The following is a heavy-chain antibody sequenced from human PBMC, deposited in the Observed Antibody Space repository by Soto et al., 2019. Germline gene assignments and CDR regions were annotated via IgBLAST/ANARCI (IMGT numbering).Heavy chain of an antibody. J-gene: IGHJ4*02. D-gene: IGHD6-19*01. CDR1: GYTFTSYY. CDR3: ARDTVGRAVAGMFDY. CDR2: INPSGGST. Sequence: QVQLVQSGAEVKKPGASVKVSCKASGYTFTSYYMHWVRQAPGQGLEWMGIINPSGGSTSYAQKFQGRVTMTRDTSTSTVYMELSSLRAEATAVYYCARDTVGRAVAGMFDYWGQGTLVTVSS. V-gene: IGHV1-46*01.